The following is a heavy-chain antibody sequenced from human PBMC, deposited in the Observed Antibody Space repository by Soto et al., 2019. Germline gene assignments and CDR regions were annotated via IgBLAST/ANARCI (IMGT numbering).Heavy chain of an antibody. CDR1: GFTFTRYS. CDR2: ISSTTNYI. V-gene: IGHV3-21*06. J-gene: IGHJ4*02. Sequence: GESLKISCAASGFTFTRYSMNWVRQAPGKGLEWVSSISSTTNYIYYGDSMKGRFTISRDNDKNSLYLEMNSLRAEDTAVYYCARESEDLTSNFDYWGQGTLVTVSS. CDR3: ARESEDLTSNFDY.